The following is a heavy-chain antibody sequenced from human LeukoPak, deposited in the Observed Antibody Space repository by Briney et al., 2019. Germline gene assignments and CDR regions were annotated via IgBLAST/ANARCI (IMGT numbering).Heavy chain of an antibody. J-gene: IGHJ3*02. CDR2: TYYTSKWYS. D-gene: IGHD3-16*01. Sequence: SQTLSLTCAISGDSVSSNSATWNWIRQSPSRGLEWLGRTYYTSKWYSDYAVSVKSRITINPDTSKNQFSLQLNSVTPEDTAVYYCARIGHPWGIEDAFDIWGQGTMVTVSS. CDR3: ARIGHPWGIEDAFDI. CDR1: GDSVSSNSAT. V-gene: IGHV6-1*01.